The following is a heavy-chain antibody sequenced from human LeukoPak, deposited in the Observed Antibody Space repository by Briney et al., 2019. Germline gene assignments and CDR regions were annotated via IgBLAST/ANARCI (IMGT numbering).Heavy chain of an antibody. CDR1: GYTLTELS. J-gene: IGHJ4*02. D-gene: IGHD2-15*01. CDR3: ARDNGVARIPLYYFDY. CDR2: FDPEDGET. Sequence: ASVKVSCKVSGYTLTELSMHWVRQAPGKGLEWMGGFDPEDGETFYAQKFQGRVAMTRDMSTSTVYMELSSLRSEDTAVYYCARDNGVARIPLYYFDYWGQGTLVTVSS. V-gene: IGHV1-24*01.